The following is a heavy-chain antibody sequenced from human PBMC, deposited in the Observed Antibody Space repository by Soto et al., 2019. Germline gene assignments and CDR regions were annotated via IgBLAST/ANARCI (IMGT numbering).Heavy chain of an antibody. Sequence: GGSLRLSCAASGFTFSSYAMHWVRQAPGKGLEWVAVISYDGSNKYYADSVKGRFTISRDNSKNTLYLQMNSLRAEDTAVYYCARDNGELASCDYWGQGTLVTVSS. V-gene: IGHV3-30*04. J-gene: IGHJ4*02. CDR2: ISYDGSNK. CDR3: ARDNGELASCDY. CDR1: GFTFSSYA. D-gene: IGHD1-7*01.